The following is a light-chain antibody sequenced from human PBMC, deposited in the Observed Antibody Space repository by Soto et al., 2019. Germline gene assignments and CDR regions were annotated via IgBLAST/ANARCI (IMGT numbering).Light chain of an antibody. J-gene: IGKJ1*01. Sequence: EIVLTQSPGTLSLSPGERATLSCRASQSVSSSYLAWYQQKPGQAPRLFIYGASSRDTGIPDRFSGSGSGTDFTLTISRLEPEDFAVYYCQQYGSSPRTFGQGTKVEIK. CDR2: GAS. CDR1: QSVSSSY. CDR3: QQYGSSPRT. V-gene: IGKV3-20*01.